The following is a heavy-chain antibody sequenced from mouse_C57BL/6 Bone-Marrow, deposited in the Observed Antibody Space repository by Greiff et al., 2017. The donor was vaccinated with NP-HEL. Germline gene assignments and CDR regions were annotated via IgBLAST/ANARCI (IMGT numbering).Heavy chain of an antibody. D-gene: IGHD2-4*01. CDR3: ARKGGLRSFAY. CDR1: GYSFTGYF. Sequence: DVQLQESGPELVKPGDSVKISCKASGYSFTGYFMNWVMQSHGKSLEWIGRINPYNGDTFYIQKFKGKATLTVDKSSSTAHMELRSLTSEDSAVYYCARKGGLRSFAYWGQGTLVTVSA. CDR2: INPYNGDT. V-gene: IGHV1-20*01. J-gene: IGHJ3*01.